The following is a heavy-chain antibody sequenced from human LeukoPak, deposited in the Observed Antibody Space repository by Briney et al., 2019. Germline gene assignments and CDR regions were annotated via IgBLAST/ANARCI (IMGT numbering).Heavy chain of an antibody. V-gene: IGHV3-30*18. J-gene: IGHJ4*02. CDR2: IPYDGSNK. CDR3: AKDADGGYFFH. D-gene: IGHD5-12*01. CDR1: GFTFSSYG. Sequence: PGRSLRLSCAASGFTFSSYGMHWVRQAPGKGLEWVAVIPYDGSNKYYADSVKGRFTISRDNSKNTLYLQMNSLRAEDTAVYYCAKDADGGYFFHWGQGTLVTVSS.